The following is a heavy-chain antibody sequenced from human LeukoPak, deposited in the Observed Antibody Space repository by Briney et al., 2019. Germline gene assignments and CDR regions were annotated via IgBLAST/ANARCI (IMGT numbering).Heavy chain of an antibody. CDR2: IYYSGST. CDR1: GGFISTYS. D-gene: IGHD3-22*01. J-gene: IGHJ4*02. CDR3: ARHGEDYYESRGNYYFDY. V-gene: IGHV4-59*08. Sequence: SETLSLTCTVSGGFISTYSWNWIRQPPGKGLEWIGYIYYSGSTNYNPSLNSRVTISVDTSKNQFSLRLSSVTAADTAVYYCARHGEDYYESRGNYYFDYWGQGTLVTVSS.